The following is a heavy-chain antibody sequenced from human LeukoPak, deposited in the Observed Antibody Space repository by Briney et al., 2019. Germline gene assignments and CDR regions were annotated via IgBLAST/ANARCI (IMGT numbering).Heavy chain of an antibody. V-gene: IGHV3-48*04. J-gene: IGHJ4*02. D-gene: IGHD3-10*01. CDR3: ARGAATNLWPSDY. CDR2: ICSSGSTS. CDR1: GFTFRSYG. Sequence: QAVGSLRLSCAASGFTFRSYGMHWVRQAPGKGLEWVSYICSSGSTSYYADSVKGRFTISRDNAKNSLYLQMNSLRAEDTAIYYCARGAATNLWPSDYWGQGTLVTVS.